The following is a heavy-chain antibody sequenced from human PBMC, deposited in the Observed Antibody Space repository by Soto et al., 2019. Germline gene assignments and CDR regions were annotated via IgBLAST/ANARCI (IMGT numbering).Heavy chain of an antibody. CDR3: ARDFKGDQAVAGHDAFDI. D-gene: IGHD6-19*01. J-gene: IGHJ3*02. CDR2: IYHSGST. V-gene: IGHV4-4*02. CDR1: SGSISSSNW. Sequence: SETLSLTCAVSSGSISSSNWWSWVRQPPGKGLEWIGEIYHSGSTNYNPSLKSRVTISVDKSKNQFSLKLSSVTAADTAVYYCARDFKGDQAVAGHDAFDIWGQGTMVTVSS.